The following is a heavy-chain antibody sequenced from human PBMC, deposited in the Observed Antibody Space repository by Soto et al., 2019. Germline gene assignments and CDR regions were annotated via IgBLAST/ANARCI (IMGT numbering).Heavy chain of an antibody. CDR1: GFIFSNAW. CDR3: TTDHPGGIVAVIAATFDY. V-gene: IGHV3-15*01. J-gene: IGHJ4*02. D-gene: IGHD2-15*01. CDR2: IRSKSDGGTI. Sequence: GGSLRLSCAASGFIFSNAWMSWVRQAPGKGLEWVGRIRSKSDGGTIDYAAPVKGRFTISRDDSKNTLYLQMNSLKTEDTAVYYCTTDHPGGIVAVIAATFDYWGQGTLVTVSS.